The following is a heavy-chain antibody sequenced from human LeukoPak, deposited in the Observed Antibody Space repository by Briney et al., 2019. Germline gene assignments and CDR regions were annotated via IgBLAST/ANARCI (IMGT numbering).Heavy chain of an antibody. J-gene: IGHJ3*01. D-gene: IGHD3-10*01. V-gene: IGHV4-39*01. Sequence: SETLSLTCTVSGGSISSSSYYWGWIRQPPGKGLEWIGSMYYSGSTYYNPSLKGRVTISVDTSKNQFSLKLSSVTAADTAVYYCARHSGALDDAFDVWGQGTMVTVSS. CDR2: MYYSGST. CDR1: GGSISSSSYY. CDR3: ARHSGALDDAFDV.